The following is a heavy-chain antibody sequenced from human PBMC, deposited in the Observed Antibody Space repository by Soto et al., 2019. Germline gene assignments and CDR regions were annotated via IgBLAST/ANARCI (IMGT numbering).Heavy chain of an antibody. CDR2: ISYDGSNK. Sequence: EGSLRLSCAASGFTFSSYGMHWVRQAPGKGLEWVAVISYDGSNKYYADSVKGRFTISRDNSKNTLYLQMNSLRAEDTAVDYCAKDGVMAAAGLAYYYYYYGMDVWGQGTTVTVSS. CDR1: GFTFSSYG. V-gene: IGHV3-30*18. J-gene: IGHJ6*02. CDR3: AKDGVMAAAGLAYYYYYYGMDV. D-gene: IGHD6-13*01.